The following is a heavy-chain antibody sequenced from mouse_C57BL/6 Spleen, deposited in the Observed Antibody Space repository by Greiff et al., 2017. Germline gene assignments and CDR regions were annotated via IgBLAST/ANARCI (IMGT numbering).Heavy chain of an antibody. J-gene: IGHJ3*01. CDR1: GYAFSSYW. D-gene: IGHD2-3*01. CDR3: ARGDYDGPYGGFAY. Sequence: QVQLQQSGAELVKPGASVKISCKASGYAFSSYWMNWVKQRPGKGLEWIGQIYPGDGDTNYNGKFKGKATLTADKSSSTAYMQRSSLTSEDSAVYFCARGDYDGPYGGFAYWGQGTLVTVSA. CDR2: IYPGDGDT. V-gene: IGHV1-80*01.